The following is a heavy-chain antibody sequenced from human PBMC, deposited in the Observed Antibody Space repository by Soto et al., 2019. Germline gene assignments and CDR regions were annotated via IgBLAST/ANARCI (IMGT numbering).Heavy chain of an antibody. CDR3: ARAPSGIINLYYYGMDV. V-gene: IGHV3-33*01. D-gene: IGHD2-15*01. CDR1: GFTFSSYG. Sequence: PGGSLRLSCAASGFTFSSYGMHWVRQAPGKGLEWVAVIWYDGSNKYYADSVKGRFTISRDNSKNTLYLQMNSLRAEDTAVYYCARAPSGIINLYYYGMDVWGQGTTVTVSS. CDR2: IWYDGSNK. J-gene: IGHJ6*02.